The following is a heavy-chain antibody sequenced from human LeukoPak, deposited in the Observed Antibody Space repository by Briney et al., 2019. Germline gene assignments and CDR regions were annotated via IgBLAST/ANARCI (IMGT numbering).Heavy chain of an antibody. D-gene: IGHD4-17*01. J-gene: IGHJ5*02. Sequence: GASVKVSCKASGYTFTSYDINWVRQATGQGLEWMGWMNPNSGNTGYAQKFQGRVTMTRNTSISTAYMELSSLRSEDTAVYCRAREQTYDYGDHEPNNWFDPWGQGTLVTVSS. CDR2: MNPNSGNT. CDR1: GYTFTSYD. V-gene: IGHV1-8*01. CDR3: AREQTYDYGDHEPNNWFDP.